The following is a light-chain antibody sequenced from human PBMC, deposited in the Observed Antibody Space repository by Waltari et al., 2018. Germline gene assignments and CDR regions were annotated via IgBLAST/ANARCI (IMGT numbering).Light chain of an antibody. Sequence: ALRITQSPSSLSASTGDRVTITCRASQGISSYLAWYQQKPGKAPKFLIYAASTLQSGVPSRFSGSGSGTDFTLTISCLQSEDFASYYCQQYYSHPPTFGQGTKVENK. CDR3: QQYYSHPPT. J-gene: IGKJ1*01. V-gene: IGKV1-8*01. CDR2: AAS. CDR1: QGISSY.